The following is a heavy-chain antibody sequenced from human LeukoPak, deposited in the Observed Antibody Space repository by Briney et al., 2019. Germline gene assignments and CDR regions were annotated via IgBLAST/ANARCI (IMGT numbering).Heavy chain of an antibody. D-gene: IGHD1-26*01. Sequence: PGGSLRLSCAASEFTFSRYNMNWVRQAPGKGLEWISYISSSSSTIYYADSVKGRFTISRDNAKNSLYLQMNSLRDEDTAVYYCARDSDYSGSYPSFDYWGQGTLVTVSS. V-gene: IGHV3-48*02. J-gene: IGHJ4*02. CDR3: ARDSDYSGSYPSFDY. CDR1: EFTFSRYN. CDR2: ISSSSSTI.